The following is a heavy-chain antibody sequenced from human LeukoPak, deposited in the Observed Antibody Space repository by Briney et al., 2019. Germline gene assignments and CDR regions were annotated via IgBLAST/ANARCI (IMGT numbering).Heavy chain of an antibody. D-gene: IGHD2-21*02. Sequence: GGSLRLSCAASGFTFSSYEMNWVRQAPGKGLEWVSYISSSGSTIYYADSVKGRFTISRDNAKNSLYLQMNSLRAEDTAVYYCASYCGGDRPPVDYWGQGTLVTVSS. V-gene: IGHV3-48*03. J-gene: IGHJ4*02. CDR1: GFTFSSYE. CDR2: ISSSGSTI. CDR3: ASYCGGDRPPVDY.